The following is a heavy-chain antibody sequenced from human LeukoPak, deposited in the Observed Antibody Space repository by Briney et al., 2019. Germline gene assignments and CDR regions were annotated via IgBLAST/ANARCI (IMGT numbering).Heavy chain of an antibody. CDR3: ARDADYYDSSGYLY. CDR1: GYTFTSYV. Sequence: GASVKVSCKASGYTFTSYVMHWVRQAPGQRLEWMGWINAGNGNTKYSQKFQGRVTITRDTSASTAYMELSSLRSEDTAVYYCARDADYYDSSGYLYWGQGTLVTVSS. V-gene: IGHV1-3*01. J-gene: IGHJ4*02. D-gene: IGHD3-22*01. CDR2: INAGNGNT.